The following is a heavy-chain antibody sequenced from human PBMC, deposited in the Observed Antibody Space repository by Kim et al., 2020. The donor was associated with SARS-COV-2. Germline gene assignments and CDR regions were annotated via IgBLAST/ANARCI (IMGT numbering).Heavy chain of an antibody. J-gene: IGHJ6*02. CDR3: ARDIAMIEGYYYYGMDV. V-gene: IGHV3-48*02. CDR2: ISSSSSTI. D-gene: IGHD3-22*01. CDR1: GFTFSSYS. Sequence: GGSLRLSCAASGFTFSSYSMNWVRQAPGKGLEWVSYISSSSSTIYYADSVKGRFTISRDNAKNSLYLQMNSLRDEDTAVYYCARDIAMIEGYYYYGMDVWGQGTTVTVSS.